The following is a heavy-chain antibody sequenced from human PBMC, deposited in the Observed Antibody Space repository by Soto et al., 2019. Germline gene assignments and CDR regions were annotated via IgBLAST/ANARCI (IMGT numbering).Heavy chain of an antibody. CDR2: INDRGSI. CDR1: GGSFSGYY. V-gene: IGHV4-34*01. Sequence: QVQLQQWGAGPLRPLETLSLTCGVSGGSFSGYYWAWIRQSPGKGLEWIGEINDRGSINYNPSLKSRVSSSVATSKNHYSLHLRSVTAADTAVYYCARESHDILTGPPWVWYFDLWGRGTLVTVSS. J-gene: IGHJ2*01. D-gene: IGHD3-9*01. CDR3: ARESHDILTGPPWVWYFDL.